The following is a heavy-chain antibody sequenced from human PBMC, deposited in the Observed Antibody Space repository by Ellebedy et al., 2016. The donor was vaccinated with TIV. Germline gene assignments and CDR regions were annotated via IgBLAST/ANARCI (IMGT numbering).Heavy chain of an antibody. V-gene: IGHV3-23*01. CDR3: ARDPGYSYFDY. Sequence: GESLKISXAASGFTFSSYAMSWVRQAPGKGLEWVSAISGSGGSTYYADSVKGRFTISRDNAKNSLYLQMNSLRAEDTAVYYCARDPGYSYFDYWGQGTLVTVSS. CDR2: ISGSGGST. J-gene: IGHJ4*02. CDR1: GFTFSSYA. D-gene: IGHD5-18*01.